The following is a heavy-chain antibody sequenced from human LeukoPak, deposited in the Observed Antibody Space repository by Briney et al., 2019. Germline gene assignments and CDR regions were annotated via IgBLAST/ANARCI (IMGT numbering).Heavy chain of an antibody. CDR2: IYPRDSDT. V-gene: IGHV5-51*01. CDR1: GYTFTHQW. Sequence: RGESLKICCKASGYTFTHQWMGGVREKSGRGLGWMGIIYPRDSDTRYSPSFQGHVSISADTSINTAYLEWSWLEASDTAIYYCARHSDVIGAIWGQGTLVTVSS. D-gene: IGHD3-10*01. J-gene: IGHJ4*02. CDR3: ARHSDVIGAI.